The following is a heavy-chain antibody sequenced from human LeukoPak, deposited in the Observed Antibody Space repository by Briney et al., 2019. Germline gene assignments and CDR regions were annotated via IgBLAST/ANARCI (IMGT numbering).Heavy chain of an antibody. J-gene: IGHJ4*02. D-gene: IGHD6-13*01. Sequence: GGSLRLSCAASGFTFSTYTMNWVRRAPGKGLEWVSYITSSSSTIYYANSVKGRFTISRDNAKTSLYLQMNSLRAEDTAVYYCASLIPAAERDYWGRGTLVTVSS. V-gene: IGHV3-48*04. CDR1: GFTFSTYT. CDR2: ITSSSSTI. CDR3: ASLIPAAERDY.